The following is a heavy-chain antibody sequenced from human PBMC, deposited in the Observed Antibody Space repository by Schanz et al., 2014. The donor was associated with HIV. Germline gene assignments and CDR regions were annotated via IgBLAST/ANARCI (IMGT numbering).Heavy chain of an antibody. Sequence: QVQLVESGGGVVQPGRSLRLSCAASGFTFSSYGMHWVRQAPGRGLEWVAVISYDGSNEYYADSVKGRFTISRDNAKKSLYLQMNSLRAEDTAVYYCARDGNLGYWGQGTLVTVSS. CDR1: GFTFSSYG. CDR3: ARDGNLGY. D-gene: IGHD1-26*01. V-gene: IGHV3-30*19. CDR2: ISYDGSNE. J-gene: IGHJ4*02.